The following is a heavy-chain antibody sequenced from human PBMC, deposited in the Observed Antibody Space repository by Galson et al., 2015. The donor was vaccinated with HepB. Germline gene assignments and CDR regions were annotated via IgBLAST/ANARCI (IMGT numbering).Heavy chain of an antibody. CDR1: GYTFTSYY. CDR3: ARDRGTTVTTTDAFDI. V-gene: IGHV1-46*04. CDR2: INPSGGST. Sequence: SVKVSCKASGYTFTSYYMHWVRQAPGQGLEWVGIINPSGGSTSYAQKLQGRVTMTRDTSTSTVYMELSSLRSEDTAVYYCARDRGTTVTTTDAFDIWGQGTMVTVSS. J-gene: IGHJ3*02. D-gene: IGHD4-17*01.